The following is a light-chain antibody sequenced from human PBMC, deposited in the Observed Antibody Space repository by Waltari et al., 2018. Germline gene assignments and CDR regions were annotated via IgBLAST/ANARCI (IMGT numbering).Light chain of an antibody. CDR1: QSVTSSH. CDR3: QQYGNSPRT. Sequence: ETVLTKSPGTLSLSPGERATLSCRASQSVTSSHLAWYQQKPGQAPRLLIYGASSRATGIADRFSGSGSGKDFTLTITRLEPEDFAVYYCQQYGNSPRTFGQGTEVEIK. J-gene: IGKJ1*01. V-gene: IGKV3-20*01. CDR2: GAS.